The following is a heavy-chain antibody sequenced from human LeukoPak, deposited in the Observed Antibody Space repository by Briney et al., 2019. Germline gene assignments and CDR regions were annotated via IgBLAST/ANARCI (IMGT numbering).Heavy chain of an antibody. CDR2: ISAYNGNT. CDR1: GYTFTSYG. J-gene: IGHJ4*02. CDR3: ARARSGSYYTGSDY. Sequence: ASVKVSCKASGYTFTSYGISWVRQAPGQGLEWMGWISAYNGNTNYAQKLQGRVTMTTDTSTSTAYMELRSLRSDDTAVYYCARARSGSYYTGSDYWGQGTLVTVSS. V-gene: IGHV1-18*01. D-gene: IGHD3-10*01.